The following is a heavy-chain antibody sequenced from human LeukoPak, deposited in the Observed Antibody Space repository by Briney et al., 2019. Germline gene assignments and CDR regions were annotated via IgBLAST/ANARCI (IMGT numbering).Heavy chain of an antibody. Sequence: ASVKVSCKVSRYTLTELSMHWVRQAPGKGLEWMGGFDPEDGETIYAQKFQGRVTITADTSTDTAYMELSSLRSEDTAVYYCATASVRVAGAFDIWGQGTMVTVSS. CDR2: FDPEDGET. D-gene: IGHD6-19*01. J-gene: IGHJ3*02. V-gene: IGHV1-24*01. CDR1: RYTLTELS. CDR3: ATASVRVAGAFDI.